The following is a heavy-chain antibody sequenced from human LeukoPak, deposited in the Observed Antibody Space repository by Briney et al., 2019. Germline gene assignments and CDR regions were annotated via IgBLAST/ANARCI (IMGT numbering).Heavy chain of an antibody. CDR3: ARGEYGSGSYHIDY. CDR1: GFTFSSYS. CDR2: ISSSSSTI. Sequence: GGSLRLSCAASGFTFSSYSMNWVRQAPGKGLEWVSDISSSSSTIYYADSVKGRFTISRDNAKNSLYLQMNSLRAEDTAVYYCARGEYGSGSYHIDYWGQGTLVTVSS. D-gene: IGHD3-10*01. V-gene: IGHV3-48*04. J-gene: IGHJ4*02.